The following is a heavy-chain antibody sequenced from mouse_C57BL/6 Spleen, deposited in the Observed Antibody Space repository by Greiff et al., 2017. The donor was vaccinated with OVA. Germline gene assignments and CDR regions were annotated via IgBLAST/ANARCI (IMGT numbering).Heavy chain of an antibody. J-gene: IGHJ3*01. CDR2: IDPSDSYT. Sequence: QVQLQQPGAELVKPGASVKLSCKASGYTFTSYWMQWVKQRPGQGLEWIGEIDPSDSYTNYNQKFKGKATLTVDTSSSTAYMQLSSLTSEDAAVYYCAGGGAWFAYWGQGTLVTVSA. V-gene: IGHV1-50*01. CDR3: AGGGAWFAY. CDR1: GYTFTSYW.